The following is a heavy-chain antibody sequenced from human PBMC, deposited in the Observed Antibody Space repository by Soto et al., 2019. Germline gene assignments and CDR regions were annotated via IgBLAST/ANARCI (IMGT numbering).Heavy chain of an antibody. Sequence: QVQLQESGPGLVKPSQTLSLTCTVSGGAISSGEYYWSWIRQPPGEGLEWIGYIYYSGSTYYNPSLKSRVIISVDTSKNQFSLKLSAVTAADTAVYYCARVNPYYYYAMDVWGQGTTVTVSS. CDR3: ARVNPYYYYAMDV. CDR1: GGAISSGEYY. V-gene: IGHV4-30-4*01. J-gene: IGHJ6*02. CDR2: IYYSGST.